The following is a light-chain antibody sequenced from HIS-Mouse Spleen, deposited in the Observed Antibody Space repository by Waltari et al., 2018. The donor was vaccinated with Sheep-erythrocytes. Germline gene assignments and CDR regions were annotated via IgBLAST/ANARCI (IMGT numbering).Light chain of an antibody. V-gene: IGLV2-8*01. CDR3: SSYAGSNNWV. J-gene: IGLJ3*02. Sequence: QSALTQPPSASGSPGQSVTISCTGTSSDVGGYNYFSWYQQHPGKAPKLMIYEVSKRPSGVTDRFSGSKSGNTASLTVSGLQDEDEADYYCSSYAGSNNWVFGGGTKLTVL. CDR2: EVS. CDR1: SSDVGGYNY.